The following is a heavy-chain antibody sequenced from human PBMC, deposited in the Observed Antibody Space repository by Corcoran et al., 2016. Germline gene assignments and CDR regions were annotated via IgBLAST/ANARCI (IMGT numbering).Heavy chain of an antibody. CDR3: AGGGGSSGWYWFRYYDSLDY. CDR1: GYTFTSYD. J-gene: IGHJ4*02. CDR2: MNPNSGNT. Sequence: QVQLVQSGAEVKKPGASVKVSCKASGYTFTSYDINWVRQATGQGLEWMGWMNPNSGNTGYAQKVQGRVTMTRNTSISTAYMELSSLRSEDTAVYYCAGGGGSSGWYWFRYYDSLDYWGQGTLVTGSS. D-gene: IGHD6-19*01. V-gene: IGHV1-8*01.